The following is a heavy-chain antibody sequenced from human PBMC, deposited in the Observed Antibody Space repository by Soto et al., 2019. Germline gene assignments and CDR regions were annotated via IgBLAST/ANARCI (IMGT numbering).Heavy chain of an antibody. V-gene: IGHV4-4*07. Sequence: QVQLQQSGPGLVKPSETLSLTCIFSGASVSSDYWSWIRQPAGKGLEWIGRIYTRGTTNYNPSFKSRVTMSVDTSKNQFSLNLSSVTAADTAVYYCARGTGTVNFDSWGRGILVTVSS. D-gene: IGHD1-1*01. CDR1: GASVSSDY. J-gene: IGHJ4*02. CDR2: IYTRGTT. CDR3: ARGTGTVNFDS.